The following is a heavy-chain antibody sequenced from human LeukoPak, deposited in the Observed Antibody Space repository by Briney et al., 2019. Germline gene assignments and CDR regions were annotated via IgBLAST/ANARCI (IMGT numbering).Heavy chain of an antibody. CDR1: GYTFTGYY. D-gene: IGHD3-9*01. V-gene: IGHV1-2*02. J-gene: IGHJ6*03. Sequence: GASVKVSCKASGYTFTGYYMHWVRQAPGQALEWMGWINPNSGGTNYAQKFQGRVTMTRDTSISTAYMELSRLRSDDTAVYYCARDQASGLRYFDWLPNSRYYYYYMDVWGKGTTVTVSS. CDR3: ARDQASGLRYFDWLPNSRYYYYYMDV. CDR2: INPNSGGT.